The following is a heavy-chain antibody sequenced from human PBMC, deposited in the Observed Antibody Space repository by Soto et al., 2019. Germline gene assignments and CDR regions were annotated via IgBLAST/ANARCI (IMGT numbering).Heavy chain of an antibody. CDR2: ISYDGSDK. D-gene: IGHD6-13*01. CDR3: AKDKGSSSWVTD. J-gene: IGHJ4*02. V-gene: IGHV3-30*18. Sequence: GGSLRLSCAASGFSFSHSAMHWVRQAPGKGLEWVAVISYDGSDKYYADSVKGRFTISRDNSRNTLYLQMNSLTAEDTAVYYCAKDKGSSSWVTDWGQGTVVTVSS. CDR1: GFSFSHSA.